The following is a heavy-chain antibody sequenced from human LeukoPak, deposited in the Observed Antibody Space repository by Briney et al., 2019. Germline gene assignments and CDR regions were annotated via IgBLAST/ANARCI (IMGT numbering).Heavy chain of an antibody. CDR3: AKSLLTTATGTGRAFDI. D-gene: IGHD1-1*01. CDR1: EFSIRLNY. J-gene: IGHJ3*02. Sequence: GGSLRLSCAASEFSIRLNYMTWVRQAPGKGLEWVSIVYSGGDKYYADSVKGRFTISRDDSKNTLYLQMNSLRAEDTAEYYCAKSLLTTATGTGRAFDIWGQGTMVTVSS. V-gene: IGHV3-53*01. CDR2: VYSGGDK.